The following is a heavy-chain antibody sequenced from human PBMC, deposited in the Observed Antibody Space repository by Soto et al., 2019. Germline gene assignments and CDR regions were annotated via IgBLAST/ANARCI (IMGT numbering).Heavy chain of an antibody. V-gene: IGHV1-3*01. CDR3: ARDIIVDDYIWGSYRYTGPFDY. CDR2: TNAGNCNT. CDR1: GYTFTSYA. D-gene: IGHD3-16*02. Sequence: ASVKVSCKASGYTFTSYAMHWVRQAPGQRIEWMGWTNAGNCNTKYSQKFQGRVTITRDTSASTAYMELSSLRSEDTAVYYCARDIIVDDYIWGSYRYTGPFDYWGQGTLVTVSS. J-gene: IGHJ4*02.